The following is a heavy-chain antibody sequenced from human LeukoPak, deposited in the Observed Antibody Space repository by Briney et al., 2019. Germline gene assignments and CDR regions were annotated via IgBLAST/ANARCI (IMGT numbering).Heavy chain of an antibody. J-gene: IGHJ3*02. CDR1: GGSISSYY. CDR2: IYYSGST. Sequence: SETLSLTCTVSGGSISSYYWSWIRQPPGKGLEWIGYIYYSGSTNYNPSLKSRVTISVDTSKNQFSLKLSSVTAADTVVYYCARDLPTVTNAFDIWGQGTMVTVSS. D-gene: IGHD4-17*01. V-gene: IGHV4-59*01. CDR3: ARDLPTVTNAFDI.